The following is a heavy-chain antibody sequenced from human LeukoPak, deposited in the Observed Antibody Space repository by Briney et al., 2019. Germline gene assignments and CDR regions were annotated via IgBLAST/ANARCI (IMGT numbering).Heavy chain of an antibody. D-gene: IGHD6-19*01. Sequence: ASVKVSCKASGYTFTGYYMHWERQAPGQGLEWMGRINPNSGGTNYAQKFQGRVTMTRDTSISTAYMELSRLRSDDTAVYYCARVKQWLGGVDYWGQGTLVTVSS. CDR1: GYTFTGYY. CDR3: ARVKQWLGGVDY. V-gene: IGHV1-2*06. CDR2: INPNSGGT. J-gene: IGHJ4*02.